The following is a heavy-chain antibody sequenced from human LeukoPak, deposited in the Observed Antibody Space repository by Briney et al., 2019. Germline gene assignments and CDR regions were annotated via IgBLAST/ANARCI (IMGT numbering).Heavy chain of an antibody. Sequence: PGGSLRLSCAASGFSFSSFSMNWVRQAPGKGLEWVSGINWNGGSTGYADSVRGRFTISRDNAKNSLYLQMNSLRAEDTALYYCARLPDCINGVCYPSDIWGQGTMVTVSS. CDR2: INWNGGST. CDR1: GFSFSSFS. V-gene: IGHV3-20*04. D-gene: IGHD2-8*01. J-gene: IGHJ3*02. CDR3: ARLPDCINGVCYPSDI.